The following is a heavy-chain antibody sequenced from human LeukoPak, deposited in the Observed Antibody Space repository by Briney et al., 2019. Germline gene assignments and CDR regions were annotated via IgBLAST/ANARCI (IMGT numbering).Heavy chain of an antibody. Sequence: GASVEVSCKASGGTFSSYAISWVRQAPGQGLEWMGGIIPIFGTANYAQKFQGRVTITADESTSTAYMELSSLRSEDTAVYYCASHGSGWYVYWGQGTLVTVSS. D-gene: IGHD6-19*01. CDR2: IIPIFGTA. CDR1: GGTFSSYA. V-gene: IGHV1-69*13. J-gene: IGHJ4*02. CDR3: ASHGSGWYVY.